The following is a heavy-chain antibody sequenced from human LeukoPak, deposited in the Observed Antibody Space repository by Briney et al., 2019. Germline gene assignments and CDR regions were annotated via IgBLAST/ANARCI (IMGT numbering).Heavy chain of an antibody. CDR3: AKAYYGDYYDY. J-gene: IGHJ4*02. CDR1: GFTVSSNY. V-gene: IGHV3-23*01. Sequence: LGGSLRLSCAASGFTVSSNYMSWVRQAPGKGLEWVSAISGSGGSTYYADSVKGRFTISRDNSKNTLYLQMNSLRAEDTAVYYCAKAYYGDYYDYWGQGTLVTVSS. D-gene: IGHD4-17*01. CDR2: ISGSGGST.